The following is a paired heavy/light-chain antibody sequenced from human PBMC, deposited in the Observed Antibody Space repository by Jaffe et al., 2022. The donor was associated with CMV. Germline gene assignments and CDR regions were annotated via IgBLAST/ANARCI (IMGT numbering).Light chain of an antibody. CDR3: QSYDSSIV. Sequence: NFMLTQPHSVSESPGKTVTISCTRSSGSIASNYVQWYQQRPGSAPTTVIYEDNQRPSGVPDRFSGSIDSSSNSASLTISGLKTEDEADYYCQSYDSSIVFGGGTKLTVL. V-gene: IGLV6-57*04. CDR2: EDN. J-gene: IGLJ3*02. CDR1: SGSIASNY.
Heavy chain of an antibody. Sequence: QVQLVQSGAEVKKPGASVKVSCKASGYTFTSYGISWVRQAPGQGLEWMGWISAYNGNTNYAQKLQGRVTMTTDTSTSTAYMELRSLRSDDTAVYYCARAKSLKKYSGYENDYYYYMDVWGKGTTVTVSS. CDR3: ARAKSLKKYSGYENDYYYYMDV. J-gene: IGHJ6*03. CDR2: ISAYNGNT. CDR1: GYTFTSYG. V-gene: IGHV1-18*04. D-gene: IGHD5-12*01.